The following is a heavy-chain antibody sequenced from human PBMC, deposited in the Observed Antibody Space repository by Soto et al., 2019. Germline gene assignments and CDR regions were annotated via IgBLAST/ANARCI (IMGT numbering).Heavy chain of an antibody. CDR1: GYSFTSYG. J-gene: IGHJ6*02. CDR3: ARFSGGVYNTYYFYYGMDV. Sequence: VASVKVSCKXSGYSFTSYGISWVRQAPGQGLDWMGWITTYNGNTKYAQDLQGRVTMTTDTSTSTAYMELRSLRSDDTAVYYCARFSGGVYNTYYFYYGMDVWGQGTTVTVSS. D-gene: IGHD2-15*01. CDR2: ITTYNGNT. V-gene: IGHV1-18*04.